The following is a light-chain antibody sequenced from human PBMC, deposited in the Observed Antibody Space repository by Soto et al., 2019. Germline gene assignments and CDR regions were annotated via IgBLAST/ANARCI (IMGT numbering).Light chain of an antibody. CDR3: QLYGSSPPYT. Sequence: EIVLTQSPGTLSLSPGESATLSCRASQSVGRNYLAWFQHKPDQAPRLLIYRASIRATGIPDRFSGSGSGTDFTLTIRRLEPEDFAVYYCQLYGSSPPYTFGQGTNL. J-gene: IGKJ2*01. CDR1: QSVGRNY. V-gene: IGKV3-20*01. CDR2: RAS.